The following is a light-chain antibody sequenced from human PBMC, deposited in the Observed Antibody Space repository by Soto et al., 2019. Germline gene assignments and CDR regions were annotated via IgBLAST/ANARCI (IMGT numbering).Light chain of an antibody. V-gene: IGKV3D-20*02. CDR1: QSVSNNY. J-gene: IGKJ5*01. CDR3: QQRRSWQVT. Sequence: EIVLTQSPGTLSLSRGERATLSCRASQSVSNNYLAWYQQKPGQAPRLLIYDASKRATGIPARFSGSGSGTNFTLTISSLEPEDFAVYYCQQRRSWQVTFGQGTRLEIK. CDR2: DAS.